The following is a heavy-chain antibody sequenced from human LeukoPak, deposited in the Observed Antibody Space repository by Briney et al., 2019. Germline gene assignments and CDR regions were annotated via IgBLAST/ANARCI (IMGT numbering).Heavy chain of an antibody. Sequence: PGGSLRLSCAAPGFPFSSYAMSWVRQAPGKGLEWVSAISGSGGSTYYADSVKGRFTISRDNSKNTLYLQMNSLRAEDTAVYYCALEVFGVVIYYWGQGTLVTVSS. CDR1: GFPFSSYA. J-gene: IGHJ4*02. V-gene: IGHV3-23*01. CDR3: ALEVFGVVIYY. CDR2: ISGSGGST. D-gene: IGHD3-3*01.